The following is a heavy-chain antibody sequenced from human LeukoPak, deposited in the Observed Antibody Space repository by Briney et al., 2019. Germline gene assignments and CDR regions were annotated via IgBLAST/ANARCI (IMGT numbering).Heavy chain of an antibody. CDR2: ISGSGGST. D-gene: IGHD3-10*01. J-gene: IGHJ4*02. CDR1: GLTFSSYA. V-gene: IGHV3-23*01. Sequence: GGSLRLSCAASGLTFSSYAMSWVRQAPGKGLEWVSAISGSGGSTYYADSVKGRFTISRDNSKNTLYLQMNSLRAEDTAVYYCAKDHSELLLWFGEFFGEIDYWGQGTLVTVSS. CDR3: AKDHSELLLWFGEFFGEIDY.